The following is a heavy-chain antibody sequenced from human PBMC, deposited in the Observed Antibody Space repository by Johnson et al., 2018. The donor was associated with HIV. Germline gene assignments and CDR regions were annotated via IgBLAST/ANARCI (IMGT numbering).Heavy chain of an antibody. D-gene: IGHD4-11*01. CDR1: GFTFSSYA. J-gene: IGHJ3*02. Sequence: VQLVESGGGLVQPGGSLRLSCAASGFTFSSYALSWVRQAPGKGLPWVSAISGSGDSTSYADSVKGRFTISKDNSNNTLYLQMNSLRAEDTAVYYCARGGAVTRRSADAFDIWGQGTMVTVSS. CDR2: ISGSGDST. V-gene: IGHV3-23*04. CDR3: ARGGAVTRRSADAFDI.